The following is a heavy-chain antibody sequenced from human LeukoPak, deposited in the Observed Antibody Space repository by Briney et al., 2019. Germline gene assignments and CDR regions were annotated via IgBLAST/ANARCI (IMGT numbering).Heavy chain of an antibody. V-gene: IGHV3-33*01. J-gene: IGHJ4*02. CDR3: ARDRERRRNSYGSD. D-gene: IGHD5-18*01. CDR2: IWYDGSNK. Sequence: GRSLRLSCAASGFTFSSYGMHWVRQAPGKGLEWVAVIWYDGSNKYYADSVKGRFTISRDNSKNTLYLQMNSLRAEDTAVYYCARDRERRRNSYGSDWGQGTLVTVSS. CDR1: GFTFSSYG.